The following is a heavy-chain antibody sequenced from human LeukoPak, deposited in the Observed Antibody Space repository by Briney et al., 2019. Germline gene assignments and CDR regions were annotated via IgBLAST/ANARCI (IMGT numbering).Heavy chain of an antibody. CDR1: GYTFTSYG. V-gene: IGHV1-18*01. D-gene: IGHD3-9*01. J-gene: IGHJ4*02. CDR2: ISAYNGNT. Sequence: ASVKVSCKASGYTFTSYGISWVRQAPGQGLEWMGWISAYNGNTNYAQKLQGRVTMTTDTSTSTAYMELRSLRSDDTAVYYCARDSSHDILTGSDYWGQGTLVTVSS. CDR3: ARDSSHDILTGSDY.